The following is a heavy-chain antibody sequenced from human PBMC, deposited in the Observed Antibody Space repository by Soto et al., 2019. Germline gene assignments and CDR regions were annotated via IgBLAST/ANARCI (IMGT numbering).Heavy chain of an antibody. CDR1: GYTFTSYA. CDR3: ARWDYDYVWGSDAFDI. J-gene: IGHJ3*02. CDR2: INAGNGNT. Sequence: QVQLVQSGAEVKKPGASVKVSCKASGYTFTSYAMHWVRQAPGQRLEWMGWINAGNGNTKYSQKFQGRVTITRATAASTAYMELSRLRSEDTAVYYCARWDYDYVWGSDAFDIWGQGTMVTVSS. V-gene: IGHV1-3*01. D-gene: IGHD3-16*01.